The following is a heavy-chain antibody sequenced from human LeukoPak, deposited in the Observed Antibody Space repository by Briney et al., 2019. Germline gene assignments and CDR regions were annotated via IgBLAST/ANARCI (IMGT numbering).Heavy chain of an antibody. V-gene: IGHV3-66*01. CDR3: ATISDLLFYFDS. CDR1: GFTVSSTY. Sequence: GGSLRLSCAASGFTVSSTYMSWVRQAPGKGLEWVSLIYTGGNTYYADSVKGRFTLSRDNSKNTVYLQMNSLRVEDTAMYYCATISDLLFYFDSWGRGTLVTVSS. CDR2: IYTGGNT. J-gene: IGHJ4*02.